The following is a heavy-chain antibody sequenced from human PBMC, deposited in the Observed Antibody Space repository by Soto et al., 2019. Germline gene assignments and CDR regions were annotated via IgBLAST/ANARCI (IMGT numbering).Heavy chain of an antibody. D-gene: IGHD4-17*01. CDR1: GYTFTCYD. Sequence: QVQLVQSGAEVKKPGASVKVSCKASGYTFTCYDINWVRQATGQGLEWMGWMNPNSGNTGYAQKFQGRFTMTRNTSRSTAYMELSSLRSDDTAVDYCAMTLYGDNVDYWGQGTLVTVSS. V-gene: IGHV1-8*01. CDR3: AMTLYGDNVDY. CDR2: MNPNSGNT. J-gene: IGHJ4*02.